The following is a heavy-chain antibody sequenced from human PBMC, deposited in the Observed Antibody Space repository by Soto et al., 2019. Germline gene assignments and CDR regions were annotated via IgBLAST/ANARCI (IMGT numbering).Heavy chain of an antibody. CDR2: ISSSSSYT. CDR1: GFSFSDYY. CDR3: AGVAGGNSLYYYGMDV. V-gene: IGHV3-11*06. D-gene: IGHD2-21*02. J-gene: IGHJ6*02. Sequence: GGSLRLSCAASGFSFSDYYMSWIRQAPGKGLEWVSYISSSSSYTNYADSVKGRFTISRDNAKNSLYLQMNSLRAEDTAVYYCAGVAGGNSLYYYGMDVWGQGTTVTVSS.